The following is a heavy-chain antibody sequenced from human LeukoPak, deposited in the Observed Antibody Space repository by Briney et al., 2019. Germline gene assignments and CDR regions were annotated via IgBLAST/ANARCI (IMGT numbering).Heavy chain of an antibody. CDR1: GGSFSGYY. CDR3: ARQLMIDYYYYYYYMDV. J-gene: IGHJ6*03. Sequence: SETLSLTCAVYGGSFSGYYWSWIRQPAGKGLEWIGRIYTSGNTNYNPSLKSRVTISLDTSKNQFSLKLSSVTAADTAVYYCARQLMIDYYYYYYYMDVWGRGTTVTISS. V-gene: IGHV4-59*10. CDR2: IYTSGNT. D-gene: IGHD3-22*01.